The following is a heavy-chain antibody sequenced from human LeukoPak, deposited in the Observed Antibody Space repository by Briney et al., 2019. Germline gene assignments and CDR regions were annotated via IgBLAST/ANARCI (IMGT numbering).Heavy chain of an antibody. CDR1: GFTFNNYA. D-gene: IGHD2-2*01. CDR3: VKVAVQTQVVPAAIFFDY. V-gene: IGHV3-23*01. Sequence: GGSLRLSCAASGFTFNNYAMGWVRQAPGKGLEWVSVISGSSAGIKYADSVKGRFTISRDNSKDTLYLQMNSLSAEDTAVYYCVKVAVQTQVVPAAIFFDYWGQGTLVTVSS. CDR2: ISGSSAGI. J-gene: IGHJ4*02.